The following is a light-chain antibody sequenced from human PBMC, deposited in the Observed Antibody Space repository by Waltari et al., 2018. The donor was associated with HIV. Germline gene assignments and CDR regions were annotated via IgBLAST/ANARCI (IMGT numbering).Light chain of an antibody. V-gene: IGLV1-40*01. CDR1: QSNIGAGHD. CDR2: ANS. CDR3: QSSDIRLHGLWV. Sequence: QSLLTQLPSVSATPGPRITISCTGNQSNIGAGHDVHWYRQLPGTAPRLLIFANSNRPSGVPDRISGSKSTASASLAITGLQAEDEGYYYCQSSDIRLHGLWVFGGGTKVTVL. J-gene: IGLJ3*02.